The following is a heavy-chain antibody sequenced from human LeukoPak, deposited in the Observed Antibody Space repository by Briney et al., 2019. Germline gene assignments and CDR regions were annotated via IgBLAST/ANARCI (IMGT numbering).Heavy chain of an antibody. CDR1: GFTFSDHA. CDR3: AAQPCVNGICYLDY. CDR2: ISYYARDQ. Sequence: GRSLRLSCTASGFTFSDHAMHWVRQAPGKGLEWVTVISYYARDQFYADSVKGRFTVSRDNSRNTLFLQMNSLRAEDSAVYYCAAQPCVNGICYLDYWGQGTLVTLSS. V-gene: IGHV3-30*04. D-gene: IGHD2-8*01. J-gene: IGHJ4*02.